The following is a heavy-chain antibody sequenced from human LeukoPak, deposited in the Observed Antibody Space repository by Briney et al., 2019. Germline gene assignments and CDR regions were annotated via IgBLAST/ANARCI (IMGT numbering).Heavy chain of an antibody. CDR1: GGSISIYY. J-gene: IGHJ6*03. D-gene: IGHD3-10*01. CDR3: ARDYYGRGYYYYMDV. Sequence: SETLSLTCTVSGGSISIYYWSWIRQPPGKGLEWIGYIYYSGSTNYNPSLKSRVTMSVDTSKNQFSLKLTPVTAADTAVYYCARDYYGRGYYYYMDVWGKGTTVTISS. V-gene: IGHV4-59*12. CDR2: IYYSGST.